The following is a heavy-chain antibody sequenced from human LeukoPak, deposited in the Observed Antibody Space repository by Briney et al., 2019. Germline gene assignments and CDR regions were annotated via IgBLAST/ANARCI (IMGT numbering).Heavy chain of an antibody. CDR2: VSAHNGNT. V-gene: IGHV1-18*01. J-gene: IGHJ6*03. Sequence: ASVKVSSKPSGYMLTNFGLSWVRQAPGHGLEWLGWVSAHNGNTNYAPKFQDRVTMTTHASGTTAFMELRSLRSDDSALYCCARAVLVQSKRRGGNRFYHFYMDVWGEGTAVSVSS. D-gene: IGHD3-3*01. CDR3: ARAVLVQSKRRGGNRFYHFYMDV. CDR1: GYMLTNFG.